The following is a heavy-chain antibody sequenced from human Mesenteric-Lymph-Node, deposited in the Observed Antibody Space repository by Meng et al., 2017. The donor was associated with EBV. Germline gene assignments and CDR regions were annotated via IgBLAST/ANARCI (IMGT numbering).Heavy chain of an antibody. CDR3: ATSYGYTSTY. D-gene: IGHD5-18*01. V-gene: IGHV4-39*07. Sequence: QRRLQEAGPGLLKPSGTSSLTCSVSGSSISSTTYYWGWIRQSPGKGLEWIGSMSYSSGTTSYNASLKSRVTISIDSSKNQFSLRLQSVTAADTAVYFCATSYGYTSTYWGPGTLVTVSS. CDR1: GSSISSTTYY. J-gene: IGHJ4*02. CDR2: MSYSSGTT.